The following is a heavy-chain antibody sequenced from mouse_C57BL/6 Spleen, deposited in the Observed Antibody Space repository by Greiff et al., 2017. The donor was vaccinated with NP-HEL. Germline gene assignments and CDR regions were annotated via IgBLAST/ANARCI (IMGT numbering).Heavy chain of an antibody. Sequence: EVKLVESGPGMVKPSQSLSLTCTVTGYSITSGYDWHWIRHFPGNKLEWMGYISYSGSTNYNPSLKSRISITHDTSKNHFFLKLNSVTTEDTATYYCARGGEISAMDYWGQGTSVTVSS. CDR1: GYSITSGYD. CDR3: ARGGEISAMDY. J-gene: IGHJ4*01. CDR2: ISYSGST. V-gene: IGHV3-1*01.